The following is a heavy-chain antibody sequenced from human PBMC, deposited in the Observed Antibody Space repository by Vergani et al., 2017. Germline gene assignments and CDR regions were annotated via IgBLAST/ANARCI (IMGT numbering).Heavy chain of an antibody. J-gene: IGHJ6*03. D-gene: IGHD3-3*01. CDR1: GYTFTSYY. CDR3: ARVAHLRPYYDFWRAGDYYYMDV. V-gene: IGHV1-46*03. CDR2: INPSGGST. Sequence: QVQLVQSGAEVKKPGASVKVSCKASGYTFTSYYMHWVRQAPGQGLEWMGIINPSGGSTSYAQKFQCRVTMTRDTSTSTVYMELSSLRSEDTAVYYCARVAHLRPYYDFWRAGDYYYMDVWGKGTTVTVSS.